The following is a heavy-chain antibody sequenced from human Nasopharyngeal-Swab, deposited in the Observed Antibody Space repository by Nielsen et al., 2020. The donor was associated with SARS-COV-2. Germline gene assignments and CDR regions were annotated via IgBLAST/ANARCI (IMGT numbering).Heavy chain of an antibody. CDR1: GGSFSGYY. J-gene: IGHJ6*02. D-gene: IGHD4-17*01. V-gene: IGHV4-34*01. CDR3: ARGTYDYGDYYYYYGMDV. CDR2: INHSGST. Sequence: GSLRLSCAVYGGSFSGYYWSWIRQPPGKGLEWIGEINHSGSTNYNPSLKSRVTISIDTSKNQFSLKLSSVTAADTAVYYCARGTYDYGDYYYYYGMDVWGQGTTVTVSS.